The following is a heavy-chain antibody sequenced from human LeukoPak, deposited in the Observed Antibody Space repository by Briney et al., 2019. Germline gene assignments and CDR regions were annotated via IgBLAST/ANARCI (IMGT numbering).Heavy chain of an antibody. D-gene: IGHD1-26*01. V-gene: IGHV1-69*13. J-gene: IGHJ3*02. CDR2: IIPIFGTA. CDR1: GGTFSSYA. Sequence: GASVKVSCKASGGTFSSYAISWVRQAPGQGLEWMGGIIPIFGTANYAQKFQGRVTITADESTSTAYMELSSLRSEDTAVYYCARDRSTRPQAFDIWGQGTMVTVSS. CDR3: ARDRSTRPQAFDI.